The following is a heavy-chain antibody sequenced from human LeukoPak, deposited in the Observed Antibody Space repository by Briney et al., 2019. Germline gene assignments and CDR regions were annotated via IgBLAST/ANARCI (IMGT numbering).Heavy chain of an antibody. CDR3: ARLGGATSPFGY. CDR1: GGSISSYY. J-gene: IGHJ4*02. Sequence: PSETLSLTCTVSGGSISSYYWSWIRQPPGKGLEWIGYIYYTGNTNYNPSLKSRVTISVDTSKSQFSLNLSSVTAADTAIYYCARLGGATSPFGYWGQGTLVTVSS. CDR2: IYYTGNT. V-gene: IGHV4-59*08. D-gene: IGHD1-26*01.